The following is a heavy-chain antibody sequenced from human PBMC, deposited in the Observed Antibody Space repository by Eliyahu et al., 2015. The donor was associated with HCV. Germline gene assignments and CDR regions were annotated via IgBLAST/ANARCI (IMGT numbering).Heavy chain of an antibody. CDR1: GFTFSSYT. D-gene: IGHD4-23*01. V-gene: IGHV3-21*01. CDR3: ATRGGNYYDY. Sequence: EVQLVESGGGLVKPGGSLRLXCAASGFTFSSYTMNWVRQAPGKGPEWVSSINNKGDYIYYADSVKGRFTISRDNAKNSLYLQMNTLRAEDTAVYYCATRGGNYYDYWGQGTLVTVSS. CDR2: INNKGDYI. J-gene: IGHJ4*02.